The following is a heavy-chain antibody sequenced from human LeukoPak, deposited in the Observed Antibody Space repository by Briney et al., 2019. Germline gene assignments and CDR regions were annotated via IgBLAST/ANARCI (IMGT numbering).Heavy chain of an antibody. CDR1: GFTFSSYA. D-gene: IGHD6-19*01. Sequence: GGSLRLSCAASGFTFSSYAMSWVRQAPGKGLEWVSAISGSGGSTYYADSVKGRFTISRDNSKNTLYLQMNSLRAEDTAVYYCAKPGGVAVARWGGPDAFDIWGQGTMVTVSS. J-gene: IGHJ3*02. CDR3: AKPGGVAVARWGGPDAFDI. CDR2: ISGSGGST. V-gene: IGHV3-23*01.